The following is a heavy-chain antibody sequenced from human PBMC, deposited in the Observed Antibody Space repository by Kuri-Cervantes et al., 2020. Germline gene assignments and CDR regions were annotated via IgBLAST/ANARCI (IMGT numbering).Heavy chain of an antibody. CDR1: GYSISSGYY. D-gene: IGHD5-18*01. V-gene: IGHV4-38-2*02. CDR3: ARDGYGGFDK. Sequence: SQTLSLTCAVSGYSISSGYYWGWIRQPPGKGLERIGSIYHSGSTYYNPSLQSRVTISVDKSRNQFSLSVTPVTAADTAVYFCARDGYGGFDKWGQGTLVTVSS. J-gene: IGHJ4*02. CDR2: IYHSGST.